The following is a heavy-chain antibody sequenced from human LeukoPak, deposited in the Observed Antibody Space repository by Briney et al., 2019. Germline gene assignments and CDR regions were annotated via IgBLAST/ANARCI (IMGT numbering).Heavy chain of an antibody. V-gene: IGHV6-1*01. Sequence: PSQTLSLTCAISGVSVSINSAGWNWIRQSPSRGLEWLRRTYYRSKWYNNYAVSMKSRITIKPDTSQSQFSLQLNSVTPDDSAVYYCARLAAAFGAFDIWGQGTMVTVSS. CDR1: GVSVSINSAG. CDR3: ARLAAAFGAFDI. J-gene: IGHJ3*02. D-gene: IGHD6-13*01. CDR2: TYYRSKWYN.